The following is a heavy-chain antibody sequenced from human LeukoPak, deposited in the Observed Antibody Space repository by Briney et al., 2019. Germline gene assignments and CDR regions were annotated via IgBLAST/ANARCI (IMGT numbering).Heavy chain of an antibody. CDR3: VRDGSAPK. J-gene: IGHJ4*02. CDR2: ISGEGRRT. CDR1: GFIFNDYD. Sequence: QPGGSLRLSCVAPGFIFNDYDMPWVRQAPGKGLEWVCLISGEGRRTHYADSVKGRFTISRDNSKNYLFVEMNRLRSEDSGLYHCVRDGSAPKWGQGTLVTVSS. D-gene: IGHD3-10*01. V-gene: IGHV3-43*02.